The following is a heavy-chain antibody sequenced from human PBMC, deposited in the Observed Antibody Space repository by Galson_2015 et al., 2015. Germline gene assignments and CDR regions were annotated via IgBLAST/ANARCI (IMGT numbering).Heavy chain of an antibody. CDR1: GFTFTIAW. CDR2: IKNKVDGETT. J-gene: IGHJ4*02. CDR3: TTDDFWSGYLHPRLSPPKFDY. Sequence: SLRLSCAASGFTFTIAWMSWVRQAPGKGLEWVGRIKNKVDGETTDYAAPVKGRLTISRDDSKNTLYLQMNSLKTEDTAFYYCTTDDFWSGYLHPRLSPPKFDYWGQGTLVTVSS. D-gene: IGHD3-3*01. V-gene: IGHV3-15*01.